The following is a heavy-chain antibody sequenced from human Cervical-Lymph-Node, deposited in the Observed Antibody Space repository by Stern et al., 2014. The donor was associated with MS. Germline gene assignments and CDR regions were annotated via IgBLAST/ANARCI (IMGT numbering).Heavy chain of an antibody. D-gene: IGHD3-16*02. J-gene: IGHJ5*02. CDR1: GGSIRSGGYY. Sequence: VQLVESGPGLVKPSQTLSLTCTVSGGSIRSGGYYWSWIRQHPGKGLEWIGYIYYSGSTYYNPSLKSRVTISVDTSKNQFSLKLSSVTAADTAVYYCARAAQYYDYVWGSYRYNWFDPWGQGTLVTVSS. CDR3: ARAAQYYDYVWGSYRYNWFDP. CDR2: IYYSGST. V-gene: IGHV4-31*03.